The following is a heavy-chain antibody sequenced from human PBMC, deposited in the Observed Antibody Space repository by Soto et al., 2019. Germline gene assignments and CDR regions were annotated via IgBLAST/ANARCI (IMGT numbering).Heavy chain of an antibody. CDR1: GGSVSSSDYY. V-gene: IGHV4-39*02. D-gene: IGHD2-2*01. J-gene: IGHJ5*02. Sequence: SETLSLTCTVSGGSVSSSDYYWGLIRQPPGKELEWIGAVYYSGTTYYMPSLKSRVTISVDTSKNHFSLNLRSVTAADTAVYYCARGSIVVVPAVLYGWFDPWGQGTLVTVSS. CDR2: VYYSGTT. CDR3: ARGSIVVVPAVLYGWFDP.